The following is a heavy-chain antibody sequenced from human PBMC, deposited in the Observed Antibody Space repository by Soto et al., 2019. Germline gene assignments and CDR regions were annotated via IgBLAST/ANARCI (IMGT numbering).Heavy chain of an antibody. CDR1: SGSISSTIYS. Sequence: LSETLSLTCTVSSGSISSTIYSWDWIRQPPGKGLEWIGSIFYSGSTYYNPSLKSRVTISVDTSKNQFSLTLTSVTAADTAVYYCARTYYDFWSGYWRWFHPWGQGTLVTVSS. J-gene: IGHJ5*02. CDR2: IFYSGST. V-gene: IGHV4-39*01. CDR3: ARTYYDFWSGYWRWFHP. D-gene: IGHD3-3*01.